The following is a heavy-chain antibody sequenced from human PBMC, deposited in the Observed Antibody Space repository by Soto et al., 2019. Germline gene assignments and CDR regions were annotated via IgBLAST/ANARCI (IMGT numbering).Heavy chain of an antibody. CDR2: IYDSATN. CDR3: ARLTFGIYYVGFDV. Sequence: SETLSLTCAVSGYSISSSGYSWNWIRQPPGKGLEWFVYIYDSATNYSNPSLKSLVTISVDRSKSQYSLELSSVTAADTAVYYCARLTFGIYYVGFDVWGQGTTVTVSS. J-gene: IGHJ6*02. V-gene: IGHV4-30-2*01. CDR1: GYSISSSGYS. D-gene: IGHD1-20*01.